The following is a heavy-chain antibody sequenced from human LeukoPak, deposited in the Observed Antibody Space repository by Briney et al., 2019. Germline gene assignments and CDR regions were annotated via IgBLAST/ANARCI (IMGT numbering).Heavy chain of an antibody. V-gene: IGHV1-18*01. J-gene: IGHJ6*02. Sequence: GASVKVSCKASGYTFTSYGISWVRQAPGQGLEWMGWISAYNGNTNYAQKLQGRVTMTIDTSTSTAYMELRSLRSDDTAVYYCARDYSNYVGVNYYYGMDVWGQGTTVTVSS. CDR1: GYTFTSYG. CDR2: ISAYNGNT. D-gene: IGHD4-11*01. CDR3: ARDYSNYVGVNYYYGMDV.